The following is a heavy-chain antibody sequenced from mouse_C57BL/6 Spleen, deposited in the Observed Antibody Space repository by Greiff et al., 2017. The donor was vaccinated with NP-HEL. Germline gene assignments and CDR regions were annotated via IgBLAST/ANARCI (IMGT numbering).Heavy chain of an antibody. J-gene: IGHJ2*01. CDR1: GYTFTDYY. D-gene: IGHD1-1*01. Sequence: VKLLEPGPELVKPGASVKISCKASGYTFTDYYITWVKQRPGQGLEWIGWIFPGSGSTYYNEKFKGKATLTVDKSSSTAYMQLSSLTSEDSAVCCCAGGDYYGSSYYMDYWGQGTTLTVSS. CDR2: IFPGSGST. CDR3: AGGDYYGSSYYMDY. V-gene: IGHV1-75*01.